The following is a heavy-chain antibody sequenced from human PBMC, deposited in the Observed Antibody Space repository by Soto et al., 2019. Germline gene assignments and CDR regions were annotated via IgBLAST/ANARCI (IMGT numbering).Heavy chain of an antibody. CDR3: AKGSRIALVRGTTVYFDY. D-gene: IGHD3-10*01. CDR1: GFTFSNYA. J-gene: IGHJ4*02. Sequence: GGSLRLSCAASGFTFSNYAMNWVRQAPGKGLEWVSGISGSGATTFFADSVKGLFTISRDNSKNTLYLQMNSLRAEDTAVYYCAKGSRIALVRGTTVYFDYWGQGSLVTVSS. CDR2: ISGSGATT. V-gene: IGHV3-23*01.